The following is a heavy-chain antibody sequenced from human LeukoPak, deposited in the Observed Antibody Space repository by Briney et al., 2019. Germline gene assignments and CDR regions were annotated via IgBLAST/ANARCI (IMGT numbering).Heavy chain of an antibody. CDR2: IYHSGST. V-gene: IGHV4-4*02. CDR1: GGSISSSNW. D-gene: IGHD3-10*01. J-gene: IGHJ3*02. CDR3: AREDTMVRGVIKNDAFDI. Sequence: PSETLSLTCTVSGGSISSSNWWSWVRQPPGKGLEWIGEIYHSGSTNYNPSLKSRVTISVDKSKNQFSLKLSSVTAADTAVYYCAREDTMVRGVIKNDAFDIWGQGTMVTVSS.